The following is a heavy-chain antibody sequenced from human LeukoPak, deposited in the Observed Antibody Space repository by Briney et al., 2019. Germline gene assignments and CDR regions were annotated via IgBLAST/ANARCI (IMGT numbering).Heavy chain of an antibody. CDR2: IYHSGST. CDR3: ARETNDDFWSGYIDY. V-gene: IGHV4-38-2*02. D-gene: IGHD3-3*01. J-gene: IGHJ4*02. CDR1: GYSISSDYF. Sequence: SETLSLTCIVSGYSISSDYFWGWIRQPPGKGLEWIGNIYHSGSTHYNPSLKSRVTMSVDTSKNQFSLKLSSVTAADTAVYYCARETNDDFWSGYIDYWGQGTLVTVSS.